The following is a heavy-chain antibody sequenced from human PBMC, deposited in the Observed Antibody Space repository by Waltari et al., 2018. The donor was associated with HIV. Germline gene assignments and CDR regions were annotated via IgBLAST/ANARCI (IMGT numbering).Heavy chain of an antibody. CDR3: ARQRNWNEDFDD. CDR1: GFTVSSSY. CDR2: MYSDGTT. D-gene: IGHD1-1*01. Sequence: EVQLVESGGDLVQPGGSLRLSCAASGFTVSSSYMIWVRQAPGEGLEWVSVMYSDGTTYYAGSVKGRFTISRDNSKNTLYLQMSSLRGEDTAVYYCARQRNWNEDFDDWGQGTLVTVSS. J-gene: IGHJ4*02. V-gene: IGHV3-66*04.